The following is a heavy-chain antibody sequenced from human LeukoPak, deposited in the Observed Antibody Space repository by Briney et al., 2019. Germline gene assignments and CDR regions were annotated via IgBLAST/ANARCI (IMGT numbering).Heavy chain of an antibody. CDR2: ISHYENA. D-gene: IGHD5-24*01. Sequence: SEALSLTRTVSGDSIRSGGYFWRWIRQPPGKGVEWIGYISHYENAYYNPSLSSRVTMSVDKSKNQVSLKITSVTAADTAIYYCARDGYNSAPFDYWGPGTLVTVSS. J-gene: IGHJ4*02. CDR3: ARDGYNSAPFDY. V-gene: IGHV4-30-2*01. CDR1: GDSIRSGGYF.